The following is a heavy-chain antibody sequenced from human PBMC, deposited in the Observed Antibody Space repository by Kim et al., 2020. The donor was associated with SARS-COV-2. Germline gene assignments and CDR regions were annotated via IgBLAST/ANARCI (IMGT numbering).Heavy chain of an antibody. CDR2: IYYSGST. CDR3: ARGGDTAMVEVAYYGMDV. J-gene: IGHJ6*02. Sequence: SETLSLTCTVSGGSISSYYWSWIRQPPGKGLEWIGYIYYSGSTNYNPSLKSRVTISVDTSKNQFSLKLSSVTAADTAVYYCARGGDTAMVEVAYYGMDVWGQGTTVTVSS. D-gene: IGHD5-18*01. CDR1: GGSISSYY. V-gene: IGHV4-59*13.